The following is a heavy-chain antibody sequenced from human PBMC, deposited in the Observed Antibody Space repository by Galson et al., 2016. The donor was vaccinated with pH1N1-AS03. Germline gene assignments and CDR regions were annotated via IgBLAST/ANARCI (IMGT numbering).Heavy chain of an antibody. D-gene: IGHD1-7*01. CDR1: GGTFDNHP. V-gene: IGHV1-69*05. Sequence: SVKVSCKASGGTFDNHPINWVRQAPGQGLEWMGGFIPIFGTTNYAPKYQGRVAFTTDDSTTTVYMELSNLRSEDTAVYYCARNSDSLGAFDVWGQRTQLSVSS. CDR2: FIPIFGTT. J-gene: IGHJ3*01. CDR3: ARNSDSLGAFDV.